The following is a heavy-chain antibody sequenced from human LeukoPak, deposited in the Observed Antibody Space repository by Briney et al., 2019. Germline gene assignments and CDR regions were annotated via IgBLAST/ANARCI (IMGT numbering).Heavy chain of an antibody. CDR1: GGSISSYY. J-gene: IGHJ4*02. Sequence: SETLSLTCTVSGGSISSYYWSWIRQPAGKGLEWIGRIYTSGSTNYNPSLKSRVTMSVDTSKNQFSLKLSSVTAADTAVYYCAREEYCSSTSCSIDYWGQGTLVTVSS. D-gene: IGHD2-2*01. CDR3: AREEYCSSTSCSIDY. V-gene: IGHV4-4*07. CDR2: IYTSGST.